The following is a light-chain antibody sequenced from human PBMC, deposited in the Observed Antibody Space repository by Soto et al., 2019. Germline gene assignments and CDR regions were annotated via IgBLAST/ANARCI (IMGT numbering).Light chain of an antibody. CDR1: SSNVGSNT. Sequence: QAVVTQPPSVSGTPGQRVTISCSGSSSNVGSNTVHWYQQVPGTAPKLLIFNNNQRPSGVPDRFSGSTSGTSASLAISGLQSEDESDYYCATWDDSLNAYVFGTGTKLTVL. CDR2: NNN. CDR3: ATWDDSLNAYV. J-gene: IGLJ1*01. V-gene: IGLV1-44*01.